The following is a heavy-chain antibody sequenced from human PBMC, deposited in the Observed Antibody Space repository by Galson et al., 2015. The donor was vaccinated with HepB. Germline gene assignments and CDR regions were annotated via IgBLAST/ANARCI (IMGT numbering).Heavy chain of an antibody. CDR1: GFSLSTSGVG. CDR2: IYWNDDK. J-gene: IGHJ6*02. V-gene: IGHV2-5*04. CDR3: GNGYLWLGEHGMDV. Sequence: PALVKPTQTLTLTCTFSGFSLSTSGVGVGWIRQPPGKALEWLALIYWNDDKYHSLSLKSRLTITKDTSKNQVVLTMINMDPVDTGTYYCGNGYLWLGEHGMDVWGQGTTVTVSS. D-gene: IGHD3-10*01.